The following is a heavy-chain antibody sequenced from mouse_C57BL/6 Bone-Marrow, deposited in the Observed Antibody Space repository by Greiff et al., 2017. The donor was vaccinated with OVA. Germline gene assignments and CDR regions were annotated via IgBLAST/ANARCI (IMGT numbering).Heavy chain of an antibody. J-gene: IGHJ3*01. Sequence: EVKLVESGGGLVQPGGSLTLSCAASGFTFSDYYMYWVRQTPAKRLEWVAYISNGGGSPYYPDTVKVRFTISRDNAKNTLYLQMSRLKSEDTAMYDCARHFGYYVPFAYWGQGTLVTVSA. D-gene: IGHD2-3*01. CDR3: ARHFGYYVPFAY. CDR1: GFTFSDYY. CDR2: ISNGGGSP. V-gene: IGHV5-12*01.